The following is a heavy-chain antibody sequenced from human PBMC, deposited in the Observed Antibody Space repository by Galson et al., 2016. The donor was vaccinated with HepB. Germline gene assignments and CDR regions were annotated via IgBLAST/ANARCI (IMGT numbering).Heavy chain of an antibody. D-gene: IGHD3/OR15-3a*01. CDR1: GYKFARYW. J-gene: IGHJ4*02. CDR2: IDPSDSYT. Sequence: QSGAEVKEPGGSLRISCKGSGYKFARYWIPWVRQMPGKGLEWMGKIDPSDSYTSYSQSFQGHVTISVDKSINTTYLQWSGLKASDTAIYYCARLHMRDDFWTGHYVSDYWGQGTLVTVSS. V-gene: IGHV5-10-1*01. CDR3: ARLHMRDDFWTGHYVSDY.